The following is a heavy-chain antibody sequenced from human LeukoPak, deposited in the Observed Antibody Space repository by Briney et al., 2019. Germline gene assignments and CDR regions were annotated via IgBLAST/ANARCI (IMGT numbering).Heavy chain of an antibody. CDR3: ARGHYDILTASYKWTPDY. Sequence: PGGSLRLSCAASGFTFSSYSMNWVRQAPGKGLEWVSSISSSSSYIYYADSVKGRFTISRDNAKNSLSLQLSSLRAEDTAVYYCARGHYDILTASYKWTPDYWGQGILVTVSS. CDR2: ISSSSSYI. D-gene: IGHD3-9*01. CDR1: GFTFSSYS. V-gene: IGHV3-21*06. J-gene: IGHJ4*02.